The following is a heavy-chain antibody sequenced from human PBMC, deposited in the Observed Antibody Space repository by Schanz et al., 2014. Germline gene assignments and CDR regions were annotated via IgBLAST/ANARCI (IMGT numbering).Heavy chain of an antibody. CDR3: TRGGYSYALSAFDI. V-gene: IGHV1-69*04. CDR2: IIPILGIA. J-gene: IGHJ3*02. CDR1: GGTFSSFG. Sequence: VQLEQSGAEVKKPGSSVKVSCKASGGTFSSFGINWVRQAPGQGLEWMGRIIPILGIANYAQKFQGRVTNTADKSTSTAYMDLSSLRPEDTALYYCTRGGYSYALSAFDIWGQGTMVTVSS. D-gene: IGHD5-18*01.